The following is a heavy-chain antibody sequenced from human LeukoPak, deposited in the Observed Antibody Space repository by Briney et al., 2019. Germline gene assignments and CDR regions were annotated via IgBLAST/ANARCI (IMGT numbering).Heavy chain of an antibody. CDR3: ARRVGATTFDY. V-gene: IGHV3-9*01. D-gene: IGHD1-26*01. CDR2: ISWNSGSI. J-gene: IGHJ4*02. Sequence: GGSLRLSCAASGFTFDDYAMHWVRQAPGKGLEWVSGISWNSGSIGYADSVKGRFTISRDNAKNSLYLQMNSLRAEDTALYYCARRVGATTFDYWGQGTLVIVSS. CDR1: GFTFDDYA.